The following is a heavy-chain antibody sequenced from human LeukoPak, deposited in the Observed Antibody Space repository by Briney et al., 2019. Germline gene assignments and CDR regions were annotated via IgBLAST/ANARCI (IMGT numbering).Heavy chain of an antibody. CDR3: ARVGGYSSFDY. Sequence: GASVKVSCKASGYTFTTYAMHWVRQAPGQRLEWMGGIIPIFGTANYAQKFQGRVTITADESTSTAYMELSSLRSEDTAVYYCARVGGYSSFDYWGQGTLVTVSS. CDR1: GYTFTTYA. CDR2: IIPIFGTA. J-gene: IGHJ4*02. D-gene: IGHD3-22*01. V-gene: IGHV1-69*13.